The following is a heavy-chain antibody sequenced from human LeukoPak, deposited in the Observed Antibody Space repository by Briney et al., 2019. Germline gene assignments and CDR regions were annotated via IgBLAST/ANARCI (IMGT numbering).Heavy chain of an antibody. CDR2: SIPVFGTS. CDR1: GGTFSSYA. CDR3: ARVTGGRYCSTTSCYMRGWFDP. D-gene: IGHD2-2*02. Sequence: RASVKVSCKASGGTFSSYAISWVRQAPGQGLEWMGGSIPVFGTSNYAQKFQGRVTITADESTRTAYMELSSLRSEDTAVYYCARVTGGRYCSTTSCYMRGWFDPWGQGTLVTVSS. J-gene: IGHJ5*02. V-gene: IGHV1-69*13.